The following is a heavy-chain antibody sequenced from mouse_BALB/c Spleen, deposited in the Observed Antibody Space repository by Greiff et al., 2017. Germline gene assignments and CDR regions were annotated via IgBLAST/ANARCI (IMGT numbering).Heavy chain of an antibody. Sequence: QVQLKQSGAELMKPGASVKISCKATGYTFSSYWIEWVKQRPGHGLEWIGEILPGSGSTNYNEKFKGKATFTADTSSNTAYMQLSSLTSEDSAVYYCARRTLYYAMDYWGQGTSVTVSS. V-gene: IGHV1-9*01. CDR1: GYTFSSYW. CDR2: ILPGSGST. CDR3: ARRTLYYAMDY. J-gene: IGHJ4*01.